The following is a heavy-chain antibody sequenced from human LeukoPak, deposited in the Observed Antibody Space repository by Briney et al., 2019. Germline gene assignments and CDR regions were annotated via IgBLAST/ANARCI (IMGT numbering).Heavy chain of an antibody. J-gene: IGHJ4*02. CDR1: GGSISNYY. D-gene: IGHD2/OR15-2a*01. CDR3: ARDFYGDDGHHPFDY. CDR2: IYASGST. Sequence: SETLSLTCSVSGGSISNYYWNWLRQPAGKGLEWIGRIYASGSTNYNPSLKGRVTISMDKSKNHFSLNLKSVTAADTAFYYCARDFYGDDGHHPFDYWGQGIQVTVSS. V-gene: IGHV4-4*07.